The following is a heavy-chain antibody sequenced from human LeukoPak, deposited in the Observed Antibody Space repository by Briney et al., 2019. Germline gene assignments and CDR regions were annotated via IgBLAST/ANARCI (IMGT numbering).Heavy chain of an antibody. J-gene: IGHJ4*02. Sequence: SCKASGYTFTSYAMHWVRQAPGKGLEWVAVISYDGSNKYYADSVKGRFTISRDNSKNTLYLQMNSLRAEDTAVYYCARMSSGSYNWGQGTLVTVSS. CDR2: ISYDGSNK. CDR1: GYTFTSYA. CDR3: ARMSSGSYN. D-gene: IGHD1-26*01. V-gene: IGHV3-30*04.